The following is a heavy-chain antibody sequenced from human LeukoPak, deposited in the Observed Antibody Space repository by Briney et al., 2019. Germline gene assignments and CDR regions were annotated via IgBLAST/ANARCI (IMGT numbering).Heavy chain of an antibody. CDR1: GFAFSRYG. CDR2: IRYDESDK. Sequence: GGSLRLSCAASGFAFSRYGMHWVRQAPGKGLEWVAFIRYDESDKKYRDSVKGRFTVSKDNSKNTVSLQMNSLRFEDTALYYCATYFYASGNYYNYIYYWGQGALVTVSS. CDR3: ATYFYASGNYYNYIYY. D-gene: IGHD3-10*01. J-gene: IGHJ4*02. V-gene: IGHV3-30*02.